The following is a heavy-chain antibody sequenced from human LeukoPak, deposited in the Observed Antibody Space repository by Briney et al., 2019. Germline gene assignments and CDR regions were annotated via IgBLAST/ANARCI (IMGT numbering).Heavy chain of an antibody. J-gene: IGHJ3*02. CDR3: ARGGRYFDWFGGAFDI. CDR2: IKQDGSEK. CDR1: GFTFSGYW. D-gene: IGHD3-9*01. V-gene: IGHV3-7*01. Sequence: GGSLRLSCAASGFTFSGYWMSWVRQAPGKGLEWVANIKQDGSEKYYVDSVKGRFTISRDNAKNSLYLQMNSLRAEDAAVYYCARGGRYFDWFGGAFDIWGQGTMVTVSS.